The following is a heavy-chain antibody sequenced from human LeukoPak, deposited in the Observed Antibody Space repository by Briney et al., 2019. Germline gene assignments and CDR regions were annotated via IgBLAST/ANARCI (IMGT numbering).Heavy chain of an antibody. CDR2: ISAYNGNT. V-gene: IGHV1-18*04. J-gene: IGHJ6*02. Sequence: ASVKVSCTASRYTFTGYYMHWVRQAPGQGLEWMGWISAYNGNTNYAQKLQGRVTMTTDTSTSTAYMELRSLRSDDTAVYYCARSIAARQYYYYYGMDVWGQGTTVTVSS. CDR3: ARSIAARQYYYYYGMDV. D-gene: IGHD6-6*01. CDR1: RYTFTGYY.